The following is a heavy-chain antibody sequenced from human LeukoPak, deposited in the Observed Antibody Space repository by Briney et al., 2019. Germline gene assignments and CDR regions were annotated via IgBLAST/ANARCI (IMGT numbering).Heavy chain of an antibody. D-gene: IGHD6-13*01. J-gene: IGHJ4*02. CDR3: ARGGYSSITPPDY. Sequence: ASVKVSCKASGYTFTSYDINWVRQATGQGLEWMGIINPSGGSTSYAQKFQGRVTMTRDMSTSTVYMELSSLRSEDTAVYYCARGGYSSITPPDYWGQGTLVTVSS. V-gene: IGHV1-46*01. CDR1: GYTFTSYD. CDR2: INPSGGST.